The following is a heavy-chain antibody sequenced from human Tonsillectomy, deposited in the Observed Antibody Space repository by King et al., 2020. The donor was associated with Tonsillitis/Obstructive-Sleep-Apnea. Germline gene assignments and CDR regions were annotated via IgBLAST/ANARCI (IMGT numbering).Heavy chain of an antibody. V-gene: IGHV1-69*10. D-gene: IGHD1-14*01. CDR1: GGTFSSYA. Sequence: QLVQSGAEVKKPGSSVKVSCKASGGTFSSYAISWVRQAPGQGIEWMGGIIPILGIAKYEQRFQGRVTITADKSTSTAYMELSSLRSEDTAVYYCARDAFPGSDTAEPCYYYAMDVWGQGTTVTVSS. CDR3: ARDAFPGSDTAEPCYYYAMDV. CDR2: IIPILGIA. J-gene: IGHJ6*02.